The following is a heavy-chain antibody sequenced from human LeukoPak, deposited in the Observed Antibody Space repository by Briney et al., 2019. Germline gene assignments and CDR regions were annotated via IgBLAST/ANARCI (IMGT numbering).Heavy chain of an antibody. CDR3: AKGPHQYYFDY. CDR2: ISYDGSNK. J-gene: IGHJ4*02. D-gene: IGHD2-2*01. V-gene: IGHV3-30*18. Sequence: PGRSLRLSCAASGFTFSSYGMHWVRQAPGKGLEWVAVISYDGSNKYYADSVKGRFTISRDNSKNTLYLHMNSLRAEDTAVYLCAKGPHQYYFDYWGQGTLVTVSS. CDR1: GFTFSSYG.